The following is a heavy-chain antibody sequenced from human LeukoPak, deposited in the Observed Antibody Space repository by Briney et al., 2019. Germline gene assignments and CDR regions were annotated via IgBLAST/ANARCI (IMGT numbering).Heavy chain of an antibody. V-gene: IGHV3-11*01. Sequence: GGPLRLSWAASGFMFSDHYMSWIRQAPGKGLEWISYISDSGSTIYYADSVKGRFTISRDNAKKSLFLQMNRLRADDTAVYYCARDHDSLGYWGQGTLVTVSS. CDR1: GFMFSDHY. D-gene: IGHD2-15*01. J-gene: IGHJ4*02. CDR2: ISDSGSTI. CDR3: ARDHDSLGY.